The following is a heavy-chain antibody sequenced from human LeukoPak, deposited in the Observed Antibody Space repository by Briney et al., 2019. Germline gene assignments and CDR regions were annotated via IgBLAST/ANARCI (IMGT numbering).Heavy chain of an antibody. CDR1: GGSISSGGYS. J-gene: IGHJ4*02. V-gene: IGHV4-30-2*01. Sequence: SETLSLTCAVSGGSISSGGYSWSWIRQPPGKGLEWIGYIYHSGSTYYNPSLKSRVTISVDRSKNQFSLKLSSVTAADTAVYYCARGVGFGGLSREPTYDYWGQGTLVTVSS. D-gene: IGHD3-10*01. CDR3: ARGVGFGGLSREPTYDY. CDR2: IYHSGST.